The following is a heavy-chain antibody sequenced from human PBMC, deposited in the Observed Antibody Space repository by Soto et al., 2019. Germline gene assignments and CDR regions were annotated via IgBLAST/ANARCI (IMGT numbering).Heavy chain of an antibody. Sequence: SETLSLTCTVSGGSISSSSYYWGWIRQPPGKGLEWIGSIYYSGSTYYNPSLKSRVTISVDTSKNQFSLKLSSVTAADTAVYYCARDRSFYCSGGSCYERNAFDIWGQGTMVTVSS. CDR2: IYYSGST. V-gene: IGHV4-39*07. D-gene: IGHD2-15*01. CDR1: GGSISSSSYY. CDR3: ARDRSFYCSGGSCYERNAFDI. J-gene: IGHJ3*02.